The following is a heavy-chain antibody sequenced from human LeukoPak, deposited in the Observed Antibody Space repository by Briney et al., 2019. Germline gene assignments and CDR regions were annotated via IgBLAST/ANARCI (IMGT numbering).Heavy chain of an antibody. J-gene: IGHJ3*02. CDR2: IRGGGAGT. CDR1: GFTFSDYA. Sequence: GGSLRLSCAASGFTFSDYAMNWVRQAPGKGLEWVSFIRGGGAGTRYADPVQGRFIISRDNSMNTLYLQMNSLRVEDTATYYCAKCSANYYNDAFDMWGQGTMVTVSS. V-gene: IGHV3-23*01. CDR3: AKCSANYYNDAFDM. D-gene: IGHD3-10*02.